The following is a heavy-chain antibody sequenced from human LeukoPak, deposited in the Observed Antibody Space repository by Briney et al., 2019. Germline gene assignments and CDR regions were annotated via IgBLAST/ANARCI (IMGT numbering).Heavy chain of an antibody. Sequence: PGGSLRLSCAASGFTFSSYAMTWVRQAPGKGLEWVSGISGSGGNTYYTDSVRGRLSISRDNSKNTLYLQVNSLRAEDTAVYYCAKGTTFGGVIVANYFDYWGQGTLVTVSS. J-gene: IGHJ4*02. CDR2: ISGSGGNT. V-gene: IGHV3-23*01. CDR1: GFTFSSYA. D-gene: IGHD3-16*02. CDR3: AKGTTFGGVIVANYFDY.